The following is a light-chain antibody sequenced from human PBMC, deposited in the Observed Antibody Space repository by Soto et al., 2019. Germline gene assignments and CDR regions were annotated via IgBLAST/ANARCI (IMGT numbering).Light chain of an antibody. CDR1: QSVSSN. Sequence: EIVMTQSPATLSVSPGERATLSCRSSQSVSSNLAWYQQKPGQAPRLLIYGASTRATGIPARFSGSGSGTEFTLTIGSLQSEDFTIYYCRQYNNWRTFGQGTKVDI. J-gene: IGKJ1*01. CDR2: GAS. V-gene: IGKV3-15*01. CDR3: RQYNNWRT.